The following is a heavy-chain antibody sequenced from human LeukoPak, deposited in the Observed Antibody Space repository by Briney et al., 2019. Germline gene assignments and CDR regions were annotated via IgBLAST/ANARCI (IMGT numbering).Heavy chain of an antibody. V-gene: IGHV3-23*01. CDR2: ISGSGGST. Sequence: KAGGSLRLSCVASGFTFSDYGMHWVRQAPGKGLEWVSAISGSGGSTYYADSVKGRFTISRDNSKNTLYLQMNSLRAEDTAVYYCAKVQPFYYYDSSGYYYFDYWGQGTLVTVSS. CDR3: AKVQPFYYYDSSGYYYFDY. D-gene: IGHD3-22*01. J-gene: IGHJ4*02. CDR1: GFTFSDYG.